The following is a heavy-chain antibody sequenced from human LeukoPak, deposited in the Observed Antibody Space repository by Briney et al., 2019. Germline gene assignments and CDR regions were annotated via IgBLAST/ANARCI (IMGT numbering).Heavy chain of an antibody. D-gene: IGHD2-2*01. CDR2: IKQDGNEK. V-gene: IGHV3-7*01. CDR1: GFTFSSYW. CDR3: ARDRCSSTSCFFDY. Sequence: GGSLRLSCSASGFTFSSYWMGWVRQAPGKGREGVANIKQDGNEKYYVDSVKGRCTISRDNAKNSLYLQMNGVRAEDTAVYYCARDRCSSTSCFFDYWGQGTLVTVSS. J-gene: IGHJ4*02.